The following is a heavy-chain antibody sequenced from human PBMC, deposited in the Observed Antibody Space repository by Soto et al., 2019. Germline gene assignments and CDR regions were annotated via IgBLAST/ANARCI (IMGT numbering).Heavy chain of an antibody. CDR3: ARDRTYYDFWSGYYY. D-gene: IGHD3-3*01. V-gene: IGHV1-18*01. J-gene: IGHJ4*02. Sequence: ASLKGSWKASGYALSSDGISWVRQAPGQGLEWMGWISAYNGNTNYAQKLQGRVTMTTDTSTSTAYMELRSLRSDDTAVYYCARDRTYYDFWSGYYYCGQGTLVTVSS. CDR2: ISAYNGNT. CDR1: GYALSSDG.